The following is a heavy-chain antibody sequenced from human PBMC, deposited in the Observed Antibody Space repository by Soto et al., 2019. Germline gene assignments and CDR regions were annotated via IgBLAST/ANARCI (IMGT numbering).Heavy chain of an antibody. V-gene: IGHV1-69*13. Sequence: SVKVSCKASGGTFSSYAISWVRQAPGQGLEWMGGIIPIFGTANYAQKFQGRVTITADESTSTAYMELSSLRSEDTAVYYCARMGYYYDSSGYRYYGMDVWGQGTTVTVYS. CDR2: IIPIFGTA. J-gene: IGHJ6*02. D-gene: IGHD3-22*01. CDR3: ARMGYYYDSSGYRYYGMDV. CDR1: GGTFSSYA.